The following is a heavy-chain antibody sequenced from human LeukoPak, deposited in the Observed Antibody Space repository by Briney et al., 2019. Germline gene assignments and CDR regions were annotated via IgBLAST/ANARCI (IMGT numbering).Heavy chain of an antibody. Sequence: GGSLRLSCAASGFTFSSYAMSWVRQAPGKGLEWVSAISGSGGSTYYADSVKGRFTISRDNSKNTLYLQMNSLRAEDTAVYYCARGGPRSYYDSSGYYPYYFDDWGQGTLVTVSS. CDR1: GFTFSSYA. J-gene: IGHJ4*02. CDR3: ARGGPRSYYDSSGYYPYYFDD. CDR2: ISGSGGST. V-gene: IGHV3-23*01. D-gene: IGHD3-22*01.